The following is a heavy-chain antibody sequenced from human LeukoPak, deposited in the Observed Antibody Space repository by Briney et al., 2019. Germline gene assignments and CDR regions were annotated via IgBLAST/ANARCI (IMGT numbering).Heavy chain of an antibody. D-gene: IGHD3-10*01. J-gene: IGHJ4*02. CDR2: INHSGST. V-gene: IGHV4-34*01. CDR3: AAYYYGSGSSPGQYYFDY. Sequence: PSETLSLTCAVYGGSFSGYYWSWIRQPPGKGLEWIGEINHSGSTNYNPSLKSRVTISVDTSKNQFSLKRSSVTAADTAVYYCAAYYYGSGSSPGQYYFDYWGQGTLVTVSS. CDR1: GGSFSGYY.